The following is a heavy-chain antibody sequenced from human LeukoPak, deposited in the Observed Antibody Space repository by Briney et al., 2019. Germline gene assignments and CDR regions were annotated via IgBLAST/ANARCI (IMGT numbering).Heavy chain of an antibody. CDR1: GFSFSSYW. CDR3: ARLGDSSGYYDF. J-gene: IGHJ4*02. D-gene: IGHD3-22*01. V-gene: IGHV3-7*01. CDR2: IKPDGSDK. Sequence: GGSLRLSCAASGFSFSSYWMSWVRQAPGKGLEWVANIKPDGSDKYYVDSVKGRSTTSRDNAKNSLYLQMNSLRAEDTAVYYCARLGDSSGYYDFWGPGALVTVSS.